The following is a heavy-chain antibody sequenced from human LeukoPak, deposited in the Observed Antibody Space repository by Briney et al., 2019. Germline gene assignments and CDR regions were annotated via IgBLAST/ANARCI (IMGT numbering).Heavy chain of an antibody. D-gene: IGHD3-10*01. J-gene: IGHJ4*02. CDR2: INSDGSST. Sequence: GGSLRLSCAASGFTFSSYWMHWVRQAPGKGLVWVSRINSDGSSTSYAHSVKGRFTISRDNAKNSLYVQMNSLRAEDTAVYYCARGSLVHYYGSGSYRIRAGFDYWGQGTLVTVSS. V-gene: IGHV3-74*01. CDR3: ARGSLVHYYGSGSYRIRAGFDY. CDR1: GFTFSSYW.